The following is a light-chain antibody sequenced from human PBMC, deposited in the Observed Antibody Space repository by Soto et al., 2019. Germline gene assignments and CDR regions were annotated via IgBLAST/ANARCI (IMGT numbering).Light chain of an antibody. J-gene: IGLJ1*01. CDR2: DIS. V-gene: IGLV2-14*01. CDR1: SSDVGGYNY. Sequence: QSALTQPASVSGSPGQSITISCTGTSSDVGGYNYVSWYQQHPGNAPKLMIYDISNRPSGVSRRFGGSKSGYTASVTISGLQADEEADYYCNSYTSRSTYVFGTGTKVTVL. CDR3: NSYTSRSTYV.